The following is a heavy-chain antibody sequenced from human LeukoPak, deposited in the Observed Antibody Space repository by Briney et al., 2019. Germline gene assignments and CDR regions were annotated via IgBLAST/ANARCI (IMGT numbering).Heavy chain of an antibody. Sequence: ASVKVPCKASGYTFTGYYMHWVRQAPGQGLEWMGWINPNSGGTNYAQKFQGRVTMTRDTSISTAYMELSRLRSDDTAVYYCATDRYCSGGSCTNLFDYWGQGTLVTVSS. CDR2: INPNSGGT. D-gene: IGHD2-15*01. V-gene: IGHV1-2*02. J-gene: IGHJ4*02. CDR1: GYTFTGYY. CDR3: ATDRYCSGGSCTNLFDY.